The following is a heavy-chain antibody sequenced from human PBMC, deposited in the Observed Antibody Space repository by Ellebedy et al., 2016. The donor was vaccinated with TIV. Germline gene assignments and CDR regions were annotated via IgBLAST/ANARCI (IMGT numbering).Heavy chain of an antibody. CDR3: AREYRNCSGTTCYGWFDP. V-gene: IGHV4-59*06. CDR1: GTVISRFS. D-gene: IGHD2-2*01. Sequence: MPSETLSLTCSVSGTVISRFSWSWIRPPPGKGLAWIGYIYYSWSTYYNPSLKSRVTTSGDTSKSRFSLEMRSVTAADTAVYYCAREYRNCSGTTCYGWFDPWGQGTLVTVSS. CDR2: IYYSWST. J-gene: IGHJ5*02.